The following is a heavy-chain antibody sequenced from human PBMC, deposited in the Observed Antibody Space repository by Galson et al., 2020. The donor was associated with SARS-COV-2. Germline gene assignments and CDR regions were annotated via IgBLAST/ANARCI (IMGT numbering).Heavy chain of an antibody. CDR3: ASGCRGGACPSN. V-gene: IGHV4-61*02. CDR2: IYTSGST. CDR1: GVSVSSDRDY. D-gene: IGHD2-15*01. Sequence: TLSLTGRVSGVSVSSDRDYWSWIRQPAGKGLEWIGRIYTSGSTDYNPSLKSRVSISVDTSKNQFSLKLNSVTASDTAVYYCASGCRGGACPSNWGQGTLVTVSS. J-gene: IGHJ4*02.